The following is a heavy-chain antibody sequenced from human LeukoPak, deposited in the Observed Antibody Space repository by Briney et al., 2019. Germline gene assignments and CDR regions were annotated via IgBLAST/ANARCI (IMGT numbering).Heavy chain of an antibody. CDR3: ARVRPTDILTGYKPELAY. J-gene: IGHJ4*02. CDR2: ISGGGTII. D-gene: IGHD3-9*01. V-gene: IGHV3-11*04. CDR1: GFTFSDYY. Sequence: PGGSLRLSCAASGFTFSDYYMKSVRQAPGRGLEWVSYISGGGTIIYHAHSVKGRFRISRDSAKNSLYLQMNSLRAEDTAVYYCARVRPTDILTGYKPELAYWGQGTLVTVSS.